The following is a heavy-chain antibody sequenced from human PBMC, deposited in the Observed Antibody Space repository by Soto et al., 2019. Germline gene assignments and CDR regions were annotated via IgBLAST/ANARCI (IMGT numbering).Heavy chain of an antibody. CDR3: AREGFDLDTAMVKDYYYYYYMDV. J-gene: IGHJ6*03. D-gene: IGHD5-18*01. CDR2: ISAYNGIT. Sequence: GASVKVSCKASGYTFTSYGISWVRQAPGQGLEWMGWISAYNGITNYAQKFQGRVTITTDKSTSTAYMELSSLRSEDTAVYYCAREGFDLDTAMVKDYYYYYYMDVWGKGTTVTVSS. CDR1: GYTFTSYG. V-gene: IGHV1-18*01.